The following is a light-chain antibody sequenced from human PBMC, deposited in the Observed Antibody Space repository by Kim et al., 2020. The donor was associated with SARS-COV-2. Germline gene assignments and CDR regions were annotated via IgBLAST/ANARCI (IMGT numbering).Light chain of an antibody. CDR3: SSYRSGNSVL. CDR2: DVT. J-gene: IGLJ2*01. Sequence: QSALTQPASVSGSPGQSITISCTGTNRDVGGYNFVSWYQQHPGKAPKLIIYDVTHRPSGASNRFSGSKSGNTASLTISGLQPEDEAHYYCSSYRSGNSVLFGRGTKLTVL. V-gene: IGLV2-14*03. CDR1: NRDVGGYNF.